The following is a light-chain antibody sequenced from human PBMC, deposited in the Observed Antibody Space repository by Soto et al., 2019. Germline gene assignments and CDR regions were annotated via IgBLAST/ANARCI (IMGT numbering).Light chain of an antibody. CDR3: QQHNSYSPWT. J-gene: IGKJ1*01. Sequence: DIQMPPSPSTLPASVGYRVPITGRASQRSSNWMAWYQKKPGTAPPLLLYHAYTLESGVPPRFSGSGSGTEFTLTISSLQPDDFANSYGQQHNSYSPWTSGQGTKGDIK. V-gene: IGKV1-5*01. CDR1: QRSSNW. CDR2: HAY.